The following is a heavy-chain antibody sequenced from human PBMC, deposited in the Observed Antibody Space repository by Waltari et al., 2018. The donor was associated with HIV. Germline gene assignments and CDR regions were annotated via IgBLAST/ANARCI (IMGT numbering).Heavy chain of an antibody. CDR1: GGSFNGFF. V-gene: IGHV4-34*02. J-gene: IGHJ4*02. D-gene: IGHD3-9*01. Sequence: VQLQQWGGGLFNSSVTLSLPCAVYGGSFNGFFWTWLRQPPGRGLEWIGEISHSGATAYNPALGCPATVSLDTTKNQFFVTLKSLTVADTATYFCARGRRPYHNLFTGYTFYFDSWGRGS. CDR2: ISHSGAT. CDR3: ARGRRPYHNLFTGYTFYFDS.